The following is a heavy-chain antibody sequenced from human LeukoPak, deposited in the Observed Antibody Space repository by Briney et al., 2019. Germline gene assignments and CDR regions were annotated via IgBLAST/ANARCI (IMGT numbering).Heavy chain of an antibody. CDR2: INHSGST. D-gene: IGHD3-10*01. CDR1: GGTFSGYY. J-gene: IGHJ6*03. CDR3: ARDQYYYGSGSLYMDV. Sequence: SETLSLTCAVYGGTFSGYYWSWIRQPPGKGLEWIGEINHSGSTNYNPSLKSRVTMSVDTSKNPFSLKLSSVTAADTAVHYCARDQYYYGSGSLYMDVWGKGTTVTISS. V-gene: IGHV4-34*01.